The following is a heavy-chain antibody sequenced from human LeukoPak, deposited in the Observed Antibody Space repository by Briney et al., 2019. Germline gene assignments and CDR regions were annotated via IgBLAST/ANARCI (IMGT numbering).Heavy chain of an antibody. V-gene: IGHV3-30*03. CDR1: GFTFSSYG. CDR3: ARALAGIPDAFDI. J-gene: IGHJ3*02. CDR2: ISYDGSNK. D-gene: IGHD2-21*01. Sequence: GGSLRLSCAASGFTFSSYGMHWVRQAPGKGLEWVAVISYDGSNKYYADSVKGRFTISRDNSKNTLYLQMNSLRAEDTAVYYCARALAGIPDAFDIWGQGTMVTVSS.